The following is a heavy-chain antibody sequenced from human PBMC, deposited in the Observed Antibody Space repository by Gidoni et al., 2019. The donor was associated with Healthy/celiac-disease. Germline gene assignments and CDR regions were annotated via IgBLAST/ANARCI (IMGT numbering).Heavy chain of an antibody. CDR1: GGSFSGYY. CDR2: INHSGST. Sequence: QVQLQQWGAGLLKPSETLSLPCAVYGGSFSGYYWSWIRQPPGKGLEWIGEINHSGSTNYNPSLKSRVTISVDTSKNQFSLKLSSVTAADTAVYYCARVPRYCSGGSCSHFDYWGQGTLVTVSS. CDR3: ARVPRYCSGGSCSHFDY. V-gene: IGHV4-34*01. D-gene: IGHD2-15*01. J-gene: IGHJ4*02.